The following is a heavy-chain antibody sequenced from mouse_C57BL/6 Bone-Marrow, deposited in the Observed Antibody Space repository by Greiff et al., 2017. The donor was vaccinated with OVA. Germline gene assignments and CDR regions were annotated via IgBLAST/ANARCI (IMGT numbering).Heavy chain of an antibody. CDR2: IDPETGGT. J-gene: IGHJ2*01. D-gene: IGHD1-1*01. Sequence: QVQLQQSGAELVRPGASVTLSCKASGYTFTDYEMHWVKQTPVHGLEWIGAIDPETGGTAYNQKFQGKAILTADKSSSTAYMELRSLTSEDSAVYYCTRLGSSYEDYWGQGTTLTVSS. V-gene: IGHV1-15*01. CDR3: TRLGSSYEDY. CDR1: GYTFTDYE.